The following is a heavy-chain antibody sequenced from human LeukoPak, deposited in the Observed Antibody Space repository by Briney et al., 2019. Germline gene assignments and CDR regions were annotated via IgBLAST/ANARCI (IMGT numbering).Heavy chain of an antibody. CDR3: AKEAPSITMIVVVNQTPYYFDY. J-gene: IGHJ4*02. CDR2: INKDGSEK. V-gene: IGHV3-7*01. CDR1: GFTFTNYW. D-gene: IGHD3-22*01. Sequence: PGGSLRLSCVASGFTFTNYWMSWVRQAPGKGLEYMGNINKDGSEKNYVDSVRGRFTISRDNAENSLFLQMNSLRGEDTAVYYCAKEAPSITMIVVVNQTPYYFDYWGQGTLVTVSS.